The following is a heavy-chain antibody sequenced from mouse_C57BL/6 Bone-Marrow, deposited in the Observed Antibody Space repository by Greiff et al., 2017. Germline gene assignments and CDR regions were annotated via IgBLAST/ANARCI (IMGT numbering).Heavy chain of an antibody. Sequence: QVQLQQPGAELVRPGTSVKLSCKASGYTFTSYWMHWVKPRPGQGLDWIGVLDPSDSYTNYNQKFKGKATMTVDTSSSTAYMQLSNLTSEDSAVYYCAPYGSSYPYCGQGTLVTVSA. J-gene: IGHJ3*01. CDR1: GYTFTSYW. V-gene: IGHV1-59*01. D-gene: IGHD1-1*01. CDR3: APYGSSYPY. CDR2: LDPSDSYT.